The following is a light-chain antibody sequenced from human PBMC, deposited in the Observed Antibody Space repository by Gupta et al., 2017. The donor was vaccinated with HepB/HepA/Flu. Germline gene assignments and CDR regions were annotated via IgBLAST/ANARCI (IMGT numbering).Light chain of an antibody. CDR1: SLRSSY. V-gene: IGLV3-19*01. J-gene: IGLJ2*01. CDR2: GKN. CDR3: NSRDSSGHLLDVV. Sequence: SSELTQDPAVSVALVQTVRITCQGDSLRSSYASRYQQKPGQAPVLVIYGKNKRPSGIPDRFSGSSSGNTAYLTITGAQAEDESDYYCNSRDSSGHLLDVVFGGGTKLTVL.